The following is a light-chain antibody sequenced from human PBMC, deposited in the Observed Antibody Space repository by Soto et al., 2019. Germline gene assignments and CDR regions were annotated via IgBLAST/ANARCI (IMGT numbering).Light chain of an antibody. J-gene: IGLJ1*01. V-gene: IGLV1-40*01. CDR2: GNG. CDR1: SANIGEAHD. CDR3: QSYDSSLSGSEV. Sequence: QSVLTQPPSVSVAPGQRVTISCTGSSANIGEAHDVHWYQRLPGTAPKLLIYGNGNRPSGVPDRFSGSKSGTSASLAITGLAGEDEADYYCQSYDSSLSGSEVFGNGTKVTVL.